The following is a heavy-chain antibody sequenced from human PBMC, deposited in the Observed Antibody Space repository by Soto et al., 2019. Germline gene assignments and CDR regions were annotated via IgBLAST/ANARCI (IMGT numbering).Heavy chain of an antibody. J-gene: IGHJ6*03. Sequence: QVQLVQSGAEVKKPGSSVTVSCKASGGTFSSSTLSWVRQAPGQGLEWLGRIIPILGIANYAQKFQGRVTITADKSTSTAYMELSSLRSEDTAVYYCARARGFGELSDYYYMDVGGKGTTVTVSS. CDR1: GGTFSSST. V-gene: IGHV1-69*02. D-gene: IGHD3-10*01. CDR3: ARARGFGELSDYYYMDV. CDR2: IIPILGIA.